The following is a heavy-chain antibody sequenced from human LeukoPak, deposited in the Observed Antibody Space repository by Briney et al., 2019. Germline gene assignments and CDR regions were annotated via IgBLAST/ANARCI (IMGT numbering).Heavy chain of an antibody. CDR1: GFTFSTYA. Sequence: GGSLRLSCAASGFTFSTYAMHWVRQAPGKGLEWVTALSYDGSDNYDADSVKGRFTISRDNSKNTLYLQMNSLRAEDTAVYYCARGGFHDGSGFFDYWGQGTLVAVSS. CDR2: LSYDGSDN. J-gene: IGHJ4*02. CDR3: ARGGFHDGSGFFDY. D-gene: IGHD3-22*01. V-gene: IGHV3-30*04.